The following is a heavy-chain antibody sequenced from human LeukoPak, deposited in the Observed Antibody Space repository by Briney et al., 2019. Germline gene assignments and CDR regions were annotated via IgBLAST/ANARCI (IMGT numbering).Heavy chain of an antibody. CDR3: ARVTGDFDY. CDR1: GGPFNGYY. CDR2: INHSGST. Sequence: SETLSLTCAVCGGPFNGYYWSWIRQPPGKGLEWIGEINHSGSTNYNPSLKSRVTISIHTSKNQFSLKLSSVTAADTAVYYCARVTGDFDYWGQGTLVTVSS. D-gene: IGHD1-20*01. V-gene: IGHV4-34*01. J-gene: IGHJ4*02.